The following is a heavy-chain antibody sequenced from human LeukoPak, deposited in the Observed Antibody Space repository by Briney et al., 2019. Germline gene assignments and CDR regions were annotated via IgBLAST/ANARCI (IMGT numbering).Heavy chain of an antibody. CDR1: GFTFSSYG. Sequence: GGSLRLSCAASGFTFSSYGMHWVRQAPGKGLEWVAVIWYDGSNKYYADSVKGRFTISRDNPKNTLYVQMNSLRAEDTAVYYCARGRGADYGGNSGYFDYWGQGTLVTVSS. CDR2: IWYDGSNK. CDR3: ARGRGADYGGNSGYFDY. V-gene: IGHV3-33*01. D-gene: IGHD4-23*01. J-gene: IGHJ4*02.